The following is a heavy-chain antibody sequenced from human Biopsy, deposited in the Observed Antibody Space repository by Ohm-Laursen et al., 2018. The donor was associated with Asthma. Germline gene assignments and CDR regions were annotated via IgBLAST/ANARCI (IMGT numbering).Heavy chain of an antibody. J-gene: IGHJ6*02. CDR2: IMTVFGTT. CDR1: GGTFSNFA. V-gene: IGHV1-69*01. D-gene: IGHD6-19*01. CDR3: ARCQVGYSSGWSLLLKKIYYSGMDV. Sequence: SSVQLPCKAPGGTFSNFAISWARQAPGQGLEWLGGIMTVFGTTNYAQKFQGRVTITADESTSTAYMEVTSLRSEDTAIYYCARCQVGYSSGWSLLLKKIYYSGMDVWGQGTAVTVSS.